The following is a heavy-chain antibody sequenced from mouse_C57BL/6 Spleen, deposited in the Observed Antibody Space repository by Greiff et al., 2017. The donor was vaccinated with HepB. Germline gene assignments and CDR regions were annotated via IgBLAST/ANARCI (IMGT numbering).Heavy chain of an antibody. Sequence: QVQLQQSGPELVKPGASVKISCKASGYAFSSSWMNWVKQRPGKGLEWIGRIYPGDGDTNYNGKFKGKATLTADKSSSTAYMQLSSLTSEDSAVYFCARWGTTVVGYYAMDYWGQGTSVTVSS. CDR1: GYAFSSSW. V-gene: IGHV1-82*01. J-gene: IGHJ4*01. CDR3: ARWGTTVVGYYAMDY. CDR2: IYPGDGDT. D-gene: IGHD1-1*01.